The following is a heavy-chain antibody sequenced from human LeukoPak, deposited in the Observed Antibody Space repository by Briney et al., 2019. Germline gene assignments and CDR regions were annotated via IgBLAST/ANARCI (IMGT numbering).Heavy chain of an antibody. CDR1: GFSLTTSGVA. CDR3: AYKVTTGWYQA. CDR2: IYWDDDN. D-gene: IGHD3-9*01. V-gene: IGHV2-5*02. J-gene: IGHJ4*02. Sequence: ESGPTLVKPTQPLTLTCTFSGFSLTTSGVAVGWIRQPPGKALEWLTLIYWDDDNRHTPSLKSRLTVTKDTSKNQVVLTVTNMDPVDTATYYCAYKVTTGWYQAWGEGTLVTASS.